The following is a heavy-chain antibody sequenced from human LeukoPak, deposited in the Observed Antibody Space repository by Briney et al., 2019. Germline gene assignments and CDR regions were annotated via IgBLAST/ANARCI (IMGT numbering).Heavy chain of an antibody. D-gene: IGHD5-18*01. V-gene: IGHV5-51*01. CDR2: NYHGDAGT. CDR1: GSTFTSYW. Sequence: GESLQISGQGSGSTFTSYWIAWVRQVPGKGLEWMGINYHGDAGTKYSPSFQGQVTISADKSNSTASLKWSSLKASDTAMYYCARHGGSGYSYAEAYWGQGTLVTVSS. J-gene: IGHJ4*02. CDR3: ARHGGSGYSYAEAY.